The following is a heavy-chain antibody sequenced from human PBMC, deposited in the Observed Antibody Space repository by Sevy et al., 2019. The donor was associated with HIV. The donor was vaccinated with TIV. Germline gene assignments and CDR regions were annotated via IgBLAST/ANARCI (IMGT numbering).Heavy chain of an antibody. CDR2: IKSKTDGGTT. J-gene: IGHJ4*02. CDR1: GFTFSNAW. D-gene: IGHD3-3*01. Sequence: GSLRLSCAASGFTFSNAWMSWVRQAPGKGLEWVGRIKSKTDGGTTDYAAPVKGRFTISRDDSKNTLYLQMNSLKTEDTAVYYCTTDRLESSGITIFGVVPFDYWGQGTLVTVSS. V-gene: IGHV3-15*01. CDR3: TTDRLESSGITIFGVVPFDY.